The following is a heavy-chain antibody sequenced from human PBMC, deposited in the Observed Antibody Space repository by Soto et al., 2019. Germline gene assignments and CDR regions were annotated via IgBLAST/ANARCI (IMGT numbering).Heavy chain of an antibody. J-gene: IGHJ2*01. CDR1: GFIFSDYA. V-gene: IGHV3-23*01. CDR2: ISASGGNI. Sequence: LRLSCVASGFIFSDYAMTWVRQAPGKGLQWVATISASGGNIEYADSLKGRFTISRDNSKNSVYLQLSGLTADDTAVHYCAKVAGGLGYFDLWGRGTLVTVSS. CDR3: AKVAGGLGYFDL. D-gene: IGHD3-16*01.